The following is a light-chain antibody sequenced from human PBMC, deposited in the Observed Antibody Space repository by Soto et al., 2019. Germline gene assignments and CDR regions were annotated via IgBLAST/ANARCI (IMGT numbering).Light chain of an antibody. V-gene: IGKV3-15*01. J-gene: IGKJ5*01. CDR1: QSFXSN. CDR3: QQYNDRSPST. CDR2: GEF. Sequence: IWVTQWAATLSVSPGERATLSCRASQSFXSNLAWYQPNPGQAPRILIAGEFARATGILARFSGSGSGSEFTLTISGLQTEYFAAYYCQQYNDRSPSTFGQGTRLDI.